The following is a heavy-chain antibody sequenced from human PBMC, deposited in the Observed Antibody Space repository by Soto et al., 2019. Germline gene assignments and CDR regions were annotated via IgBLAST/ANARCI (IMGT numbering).Heavy chain of an antibody. V-gene: IGHV2-5*02. D-gene: IGHD4-17*01. CDR1: GFSLSTTGKS. J-gene: IGHJ4*02. CDR3: AHSRVDGDYFPY. Sequence: QITLKESGPTLVKPTQTLTLTCTFSGFSLSTTGKSVAWIRQPPGKALEWPSVIYWDDDKRYSPSLNTRLTIAKDTSKNQVVLKLTNMDPSDTGTYYCAHSRVDGDYFPYWGQRTPVSVSS. CDR2: IYWDDDK.